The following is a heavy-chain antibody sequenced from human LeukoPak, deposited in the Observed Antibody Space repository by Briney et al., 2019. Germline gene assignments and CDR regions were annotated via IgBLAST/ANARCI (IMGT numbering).Heavy chain of an antibody. Sequence: PSETLSLTCAVYGGSFSGYYWSWIRQPPGKGLEWIGEINHSGSTNYNPSLKSRVTISVDTSKNQLSLKLSSVTAADTAVYYCAKMVDTAMVGGLYFDCWGQGTLVTVSS. D-gene: IGHD5-18*01. CDR2: INHSGST. V-gene: IGHV4-34*01. CDR1: GGSFSGYY. CDR3: AKMVDTAMVGGLYFDC. J-gene: IGHJ4*02.